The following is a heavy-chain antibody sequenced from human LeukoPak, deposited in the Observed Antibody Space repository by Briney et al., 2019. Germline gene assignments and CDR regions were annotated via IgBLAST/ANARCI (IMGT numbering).Heavy chain of an antibody. CDR2: INAGNGNT. D-gene: IGHD3-10*01. J-gene: IGHJ6*02. Sequence: GASVTVSCTASGYTFTSYAMHWVRQAPGQRLEWMGWINAGNGNTKYSQKFQGRVTITRDTSASTAYMELSSLRSEDTAVYYCARGLGLLWFGYYYYGMDVWGQGTTVTVSS. CDR1: GYTFTSYA. CDR3: ARGLGLLWFGYYYYGMDV. V-gene: IGHV1-3*01.